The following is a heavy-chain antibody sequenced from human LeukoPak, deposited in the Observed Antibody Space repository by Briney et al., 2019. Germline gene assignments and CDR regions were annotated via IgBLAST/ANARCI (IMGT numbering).Heavy chain of an antibody. CDR3: ARGSGSPRFDP. CDR2: IFHSGDT. Sequence: SETLSLTCNVSGASVRSQFWSWLRQSPGKRLEYIEHIFHSGDTDYNPSLTNRATISLDTPKNQISLILRSVTAADTAMYYCARGSGSPRFDPWGQGTLVTVSS. CDR1: GASVRSQF. D-gene: IGHD1-26*01. J-gene: IGHJ5*02. V-gene: IGHV4-59*02.